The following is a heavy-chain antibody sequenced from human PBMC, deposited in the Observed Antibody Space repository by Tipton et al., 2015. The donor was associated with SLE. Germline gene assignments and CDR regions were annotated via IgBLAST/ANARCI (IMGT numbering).Heavy chain of an antibody. Sequence: TLSLTCAVSGGSISSGGYSWGWIRQPPGKVLEWIGSIYYSGSTYYNPSLKSRVTISVDTSKNQFSLKLSSVTAADTAVYYCARVGEPNHYDFWSGYHYWYFDPWGRRTLVTVAS. CDR2: IYYSGST. V-gene: IGHV4-39*07. D-gene: IGHD3-3*01. J-gene: IGHJ2*01. CDR3: ARVGEPNHYDFWSGYHYWYFDP. CDR1: GGSISSGGYS.